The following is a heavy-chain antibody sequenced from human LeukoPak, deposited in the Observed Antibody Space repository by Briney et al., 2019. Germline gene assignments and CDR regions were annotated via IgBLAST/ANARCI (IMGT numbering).Heavy chain of an antibody. J-gene: IGHJ3*02. V-gene: IGHV4-34*01. D-gene: IGHD2-2*01. CDR2: INHSGST. CDR1: GGSFSGYY. Sequence: PSETLSLTCAVYGGSFSGYYWSWIRQPPGKGLEWIGEINHSGSTNYNPSLKSRVTISVDTSKNQFSLKLSSVTAADTAVYYCAITIVIVPVAIAFDIWGQGTMVTVSS. CDR3: AITIVIVPVAIAFDI.